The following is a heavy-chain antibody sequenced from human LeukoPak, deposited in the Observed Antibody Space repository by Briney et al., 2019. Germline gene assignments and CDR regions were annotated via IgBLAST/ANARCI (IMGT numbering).Heavy chain of an antibody. CDR3: AKATDYYGSGEDY. J-gene: IGHJ4*02. CDR2: ISGSGGST. V-gene: IGHV3-23*01. D-gene: IGHD3-10*01. Sequence: PGGSLRLSCAASGFTFSNYGMSWVRQAPGKGLEWVSAISGSGGSTYYADSVKGRFTISRDNSKNTLYLQMNSLRAEDTAVYYCAKATDYYGSGEDYWGQGTLVTVSS. CDR1: GFTFSNYG.